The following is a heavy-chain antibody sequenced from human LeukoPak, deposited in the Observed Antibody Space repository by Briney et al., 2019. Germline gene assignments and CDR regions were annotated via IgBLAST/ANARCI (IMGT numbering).Heavy chain of an antibody. CDR2: ISWNSGSI. CDR3: AKTADIVVVPAAMDWYFDL. Sequence: GGSLRLSCAASGFTFGDYAMHWVRQAPGKGLEWVSGISWNSGSIGYADSVKGRFTISRDNAKNSLYLQMNSLRAEDTALYYCAKTADIVVVPAAMDWYFDLWGRGTLVTVSS. D-gene: IGHD2-2*01. J-gene: IGHJ2*01. CDR1: GFTFGDYA. V-gene: IGHV3-9*01.